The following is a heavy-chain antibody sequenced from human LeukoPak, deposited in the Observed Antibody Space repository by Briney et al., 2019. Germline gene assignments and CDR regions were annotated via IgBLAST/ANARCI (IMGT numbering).Heavy chain of an antibody. Sequence: SETLSLTCTVSGGSISSYYWSWIRQPAGKGLEWIGRIYTSGSTNYNPSLKSRVTMSVDTSKNQFSLKLSSVTAADTAVYYCAREEENLGWLNAFDIWGQGTMVTVSS. CDR1: GGSISSYY. V-gene: IGHV4-4*07. D-gene: IGHD3-3*01. J-gene: IGHJ3*02. CDR2: IYTSGST. CDR3: AREEENLGWLNAFDI.